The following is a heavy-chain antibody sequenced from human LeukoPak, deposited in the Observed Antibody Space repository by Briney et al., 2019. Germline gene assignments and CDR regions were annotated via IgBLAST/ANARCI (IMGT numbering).Heavy chain of an antibody. Sequence: GGSLRLSCAASGFXVSGNYMSWVRQAPGKGLEWVSIIYSGGSTYYADSVKGRFTISRDNSKNTLYLQMNSLRAEDTAVYYCARGYFDSSGEFDYWGQGTLVTVSS. V-gene: IGHV3-66*01. D-gene: IGHD3-22*01. CDR3: ARGYFDSSGEFDY. J-gene: IGHJ4*02. CDR1: GFXVSGNY. CDR2: IYSGGST.